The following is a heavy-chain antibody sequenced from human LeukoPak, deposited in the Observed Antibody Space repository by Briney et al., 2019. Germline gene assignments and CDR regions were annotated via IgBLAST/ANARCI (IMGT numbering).Heavy chain of an antibody. CDR1: GGSFSGYY. J-gene: IGHJ6*02. CDR2: INHSGST. CDR3: AGYYDILTGYYTDDGMDV. D-gene: IGHD3-9*01. V-gene: IGHV4-34*01. Sequence: PSETLSLTCAVYGGSFSGYYWSWIRQPPGKGREWIGEINHSGSTNYNPSLKSRVTISVETSKNKFSLKLSSVSAADTAVYYCAGYYDILTGYYTDDGMDVWGQGTTVTVSS.